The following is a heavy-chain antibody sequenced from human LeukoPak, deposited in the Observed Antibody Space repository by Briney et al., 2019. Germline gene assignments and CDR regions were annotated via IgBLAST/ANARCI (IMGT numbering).Heavy chain of an antibody. D-gene: IGHD2-2*01. CDR3: ARDLGGVVPTAMYTDY. V-gene: IGHV1-18*01. CDR2: ISGYNGNT. CDR1: GYTFTSYG. J-gene: IGHJ4*02. Sequence: ASVKVSRKASGYTFTSYGVSWVRQAPGQGLEWMGWISGYNGNTNYAQKLQGRVTMTTDTSTSTAYMELRSLRSDDTAVYYCARDLGGVVPTAMYTDYWGQGTLVTVSS.